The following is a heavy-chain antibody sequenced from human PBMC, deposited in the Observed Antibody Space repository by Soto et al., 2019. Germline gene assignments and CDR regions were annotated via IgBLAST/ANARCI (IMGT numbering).Heavy chain of an antibody. CDR2: IYSGGST. V-gene: IGHV3-66*01. D-gene: IGHD4-17*01. Sequence: EVQLVESGGGLVQPGGSLRLSCAASGFSVNSDYMTWVRQAPGKGLEWVSVIYSGGSTYYTDSVKGRFTMSRDNSKNTLYLQMSSLRAEDTAVYYCTRAPLYGGQAYWDQGTLVTVSS. CDR1: GFSVNSDY. CDR3: TRAPLYGGQAY. J-gene: IGHJ4*02.